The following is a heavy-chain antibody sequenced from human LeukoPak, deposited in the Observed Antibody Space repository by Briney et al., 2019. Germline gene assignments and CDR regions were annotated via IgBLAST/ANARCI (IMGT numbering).Heavy chain of an antibody. Sequence: GGSLRLSCAASGFSFSSYRMNWVRQAPGKGLEWVSSVSNSGDYIHYADSVKGRFTISRDNSKNSLYLQMNSLRAEDTAVYYCARVYYYNYYMDVWGKGTTVTVSS. V-gene: IGHV3-21*06. J-gene: IGHJ6*03. CDR1: GFSFSSYR. CDR3: ARVYYYNYYMDV. CDR2: VSNSGDYI.